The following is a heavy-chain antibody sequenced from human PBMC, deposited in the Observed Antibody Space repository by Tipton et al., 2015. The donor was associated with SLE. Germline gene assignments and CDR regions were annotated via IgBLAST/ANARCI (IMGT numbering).Heavy chain of an antibody. Sequence: QSGAEVKKPGASVKVSCKASGYTFTSNDIVWVRQAPGQGLEWMGWTIPNSGNTASAQKFQGRVTMTGDTSISTAYMELTSLRFEDTAVYYCARNGGGLGYWGQGTLVTVSS. J-gene: IGHJ4*02. CDR2: TIPNSGNT. CDR3: ARNGGGLGY. D-gene: IGHD3-16*01. CDR1: GYTFTSND. V-gene: IGHV1-8*01.